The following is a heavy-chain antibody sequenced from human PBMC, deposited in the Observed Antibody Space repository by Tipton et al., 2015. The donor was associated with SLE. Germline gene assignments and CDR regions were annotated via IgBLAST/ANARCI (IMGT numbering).Heavy chain of an antibody. J-gene: IGHJ4*02. D-gene: IGHD6-6*01. Sequence: LSLTCTLSRGSISISHYYWGWIRQSPGKGLEWIGFSFSSAITYYNPSLRSRSTISIDTSKNQFSLHLTSVTAADTAVYYCARPPSYISPSEVLFDSWGQGMLVTVSS. V-gene: IGHV4-39*07. CDR2: SFSSAIT. CDR1: RGSISISHYY. CDR3: ARPPSYISPSEVLFDS.